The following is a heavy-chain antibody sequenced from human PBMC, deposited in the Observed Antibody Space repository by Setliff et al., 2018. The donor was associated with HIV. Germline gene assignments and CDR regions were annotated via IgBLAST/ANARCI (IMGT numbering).Heavy chain of an antibody. D-gene: IGHD3-10*01. V-gene: IGHV1-46*01. CDR2: INPSGGRT. Sequence: ASVKVSCKTYDYIFTSFHMHWVRQAPGQGLEWMAVINPSGGRTSYAPKFQDRVSVTRDTSTSTVYMELSSLRPEDTAVYYCARETQTNSGSYLAWGQGTLVTVSS. CDR1: DYIFTSFH. CDR3: ARETQTNSGSYLA. J-gene: IGHJ4*02.